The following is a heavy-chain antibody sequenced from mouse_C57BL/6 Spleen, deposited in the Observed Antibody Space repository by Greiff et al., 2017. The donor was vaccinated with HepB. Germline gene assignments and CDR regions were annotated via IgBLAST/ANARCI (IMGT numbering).Heavy chain of an antibody. CDR3: ARGQIRRSAWFAY. Sequence: EVKLLESGPGMVKPSQSLSLTCTVTGYSITSGYDWHWIRHFPGNKLEWMGYISYSGSTNYNPSLKSRISITHDTSKNHFFLKLNSVTTEDTATYYCARGQIRRSAWFAYWGQGTLVTVSA. CDR2: ISYSGST. J-gene: IGHJ3*01. V-gene: IGHV3-1*01. CDR1: GYSITSGYD.